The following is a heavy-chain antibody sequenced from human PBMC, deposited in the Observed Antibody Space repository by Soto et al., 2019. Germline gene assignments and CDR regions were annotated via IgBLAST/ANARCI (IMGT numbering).Heavy chain of an antibody. CDR1: GGSISSGGYY. CDR2: IYYSGST. J-gene: IGHJ5*02. D-gene: IGHD3-3*01. V-gene: IGHV4-31*03. CDR3: ARARYDFWSCYSNYTDWFDP. Sequence: SETLSLTCTVSGGSISSGGYYWSWIRQHPGKGLEWIGYIYYSGSTYYNPSLKSRVTISVDTSKNQFSLKLSSVTAADTAVYYCARARYDFWSCYSNYTDWFDPCGQGTLVPVSS.